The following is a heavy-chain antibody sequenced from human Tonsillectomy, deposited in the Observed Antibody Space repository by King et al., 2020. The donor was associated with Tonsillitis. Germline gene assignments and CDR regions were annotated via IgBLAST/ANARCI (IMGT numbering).Heavy chain of an antibody. CDR2: IDWDDDK. V-gene: IGHV2-70*01. Sequence: VTLKESGPALVKPTQTLTLTCTFSGFSLSTSGMCVSWIRQPPGKALEWLALIDWDDDKYYSTSLKTRLTITKHPSKNQLVLTMTNMDPVDTATYYCARGGYMVREALDVWGQGTTVTVSS. CDR1: GFSLSTSGMC. J-gene: IGHJ6*02. D-gene: IGHD3-10*01. CDR3: ARGGYMVREALDV.